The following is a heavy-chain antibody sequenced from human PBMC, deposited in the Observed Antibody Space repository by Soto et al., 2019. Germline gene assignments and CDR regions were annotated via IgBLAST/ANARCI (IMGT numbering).Heavy chain of an antibody. J-gene: IGHJ4*02. CDR3: ARASGRGGVGY. V-gene: IGHV4-61*01. CDR1: GGSVSSGSYY. Sequence: QVQLQESGPGLVKPSETLSLTCTVSGGSVSSGSYYWSWIRQPPGKGLEWIGYIYYSGSTNYNPSLKSRVTISVDTSKNQFSLKLSSVTAADTAVYYCARASGRGGVGYWGQGTLVTVSS. D-gene: IGHD3-10*01. CDR2: IYYSGST.